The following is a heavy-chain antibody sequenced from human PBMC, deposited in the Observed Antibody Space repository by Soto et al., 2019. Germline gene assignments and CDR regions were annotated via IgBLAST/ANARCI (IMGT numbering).Heavy chain of an antibody. Sequence: EVQLVESGGGLVQPGGSLRLSCAASGFTFSSYEMNWVRQAPGKGLEWVSYISSSGSTIYYADSVKGRFTISRDNAKNSLYLQMNSLRAEDTAVYYCARDGVYSYGYARHWGQGTLVTVSS. CDR3: ARDGVYSYGYARH. CDR2: ISSSGSTI. V-gene: IGHV3-48*03. D-gene: IGHD5-18*01. J-gene: IGHJ1*01. CDR1: GFTFSSYE.